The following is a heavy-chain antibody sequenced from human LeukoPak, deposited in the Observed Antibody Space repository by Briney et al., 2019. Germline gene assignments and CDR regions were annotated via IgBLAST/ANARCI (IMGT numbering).Heavy chain of an antibody. Sequence: ASVKVSCKASGGTFSSYAISWVRQAPGQGLEWMGRIIPILGIANYAQKFQGRVTITADKSTSTAYMELSSLRSDDTAVYYCAREFHFSTQEAFDIWGQGTMVTVSS. V-gene: IGHV1-69*04. D-gene: IGHD3-3*02. CDR1: GGTFSSYA. CDR3: AREFHFSTQEAFDI. CDR2: IIPILGIA. J-gene: IGHJ3*02.